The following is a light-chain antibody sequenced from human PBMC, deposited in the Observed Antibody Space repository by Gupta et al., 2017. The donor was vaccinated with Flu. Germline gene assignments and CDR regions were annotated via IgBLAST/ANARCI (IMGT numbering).Light chain of an antibody. CDR1: TSNIGTNT. CDR2: SSN. V-gene: IGLV1-44*01. J-gene: IGLJ1*01. Sequence: SVLTQPHSASGPPGQRVTIPCSGSTSNIGTNTVIWYQQVPAPAPKLLSYSSNKRPPGVPARFSASKSATSATLAITGLQAEDEADYYCAAWDDSRNGFVFGTGTKITVL. CDR3: AAWDDSRNGFV.